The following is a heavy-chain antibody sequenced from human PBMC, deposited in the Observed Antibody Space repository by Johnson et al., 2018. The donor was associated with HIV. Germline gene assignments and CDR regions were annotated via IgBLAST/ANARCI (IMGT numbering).Heavy chain of an antibody. V-gene: IGHV3-64*01. CDR3: AKVPVGAKGPVAFDI. Sequence: VQLVESGGGLVQPGGSLRLSCAASGFTFSTYAMNWVRQAPGKGLEYVSAISSHGGSTYYANSLQDRFTISRDNSQNTLYLQMGSLRAEDMAVYYCAKVPVGAKGPVAFDIWGHGTMVTVSS. CDR2: ISSHGGST. CDR1: GFTFSTYA. J-gene: IGHJ3*02. D-gene: IGHD1-26*01.